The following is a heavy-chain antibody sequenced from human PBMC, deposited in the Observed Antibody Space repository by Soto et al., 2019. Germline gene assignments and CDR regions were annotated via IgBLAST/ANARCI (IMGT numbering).Heavy chain of an antibody. CDR3: AKDSVQDYYYYYMDV. D-gene: IGHD1-1*01. CDR1: GFTFDDYA. Sequence: DVQLVESGGGLVQPGRSLRLSCAASGFTFDDYAMHWVRQAPGKGLEWVSGISWNSGSIGYADSVKGRFTISRDNAKNSLYLQMNSLRAEDTALYYCAKDSVQDYYYYYMDVWGKGTTVTVSS. J-gene: IGHJ6*03. CDR2: ISWNSGSI. V-gene: IGHV3-9*01.